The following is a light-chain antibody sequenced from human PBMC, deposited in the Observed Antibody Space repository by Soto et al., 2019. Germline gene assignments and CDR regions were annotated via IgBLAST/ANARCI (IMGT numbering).Light chain of an antibody. Sequence: EIVLTQSPDTLSLSPGERATLSCRASQSVRSNYLAWYQQKPGQAPRFLIYDASSRATGIPDRFSGSGSGTDFILTISRLEPEDFAEYYCQQYGSTPLTFGGGTKVDIK. CDR2: DAS. J-gene: IGKJ4*01. CDR1: QSVRSNY. CDR3: QQYGSTPLT. V-gene: IGKV3-20*01.